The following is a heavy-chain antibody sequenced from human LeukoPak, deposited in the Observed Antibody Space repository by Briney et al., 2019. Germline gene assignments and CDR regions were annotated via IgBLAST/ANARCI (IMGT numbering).Heavy chain of an antibody. CDR1: GGSISSSNW. D-gene: IGHD3-16*02. Sequence: SGTLSLTCAVSGGSISSSNWWSWVRQPPGKGLEWIGEIYHSGSTNYNPSLKSRVTISVDKSKNQFSLKLSSVTAADTAVYYCASCYYDYVWGSYRRGNWFDPWGQGTLVTVSS. CDR2: IYHSGST. J-gene: IGHJ5*02. CDR3: ASCYYDYVWGSYRRGNWFDP. V-gene: IGHV4-4*02.